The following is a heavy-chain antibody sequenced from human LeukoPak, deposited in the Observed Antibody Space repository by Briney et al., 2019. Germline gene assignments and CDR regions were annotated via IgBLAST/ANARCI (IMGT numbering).Heavy chain of an antibody. V-gene: IGHV1-18*01. CDR2: ISAYNGNT. Sequence: ASVKDSCKASGYTFTSYGISWGRQAPGQGLEWMGWISAYNGNTNYAQKLQGRVTMTTDTSTSTAYMELRSLRSDDTAVYYCARDILYSSSWFLQDHWGQGILVTVSS. CDR1: GYTFTSYG. D-gene: IGHD6-13*01. CDR3: ARDILYSSSWFLQDH. J-gene: IGHJ4*02.